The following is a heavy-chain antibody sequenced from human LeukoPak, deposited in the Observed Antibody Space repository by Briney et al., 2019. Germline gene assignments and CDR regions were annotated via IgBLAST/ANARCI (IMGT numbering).Heavy chain of an antibody. CDR2: IVGNGGGI. D-gene: IGHD2-15*01. CDR1: GFTFSTYA. CDR3: AKDRIPDGRYSIDF. J-gene: IGHJ4*02. V-gene: IGHV3-23*01. Sequence: GGSLRLSCAASGFTFSTYAMDWVRQAPGKGLEWVSVIVGNGGGIQYADSVKGRFRISRDNAKNMLYLQMDSLRAEDTAVYYCAKDRIPDGRYSIDFWGQGTLVTVSP.